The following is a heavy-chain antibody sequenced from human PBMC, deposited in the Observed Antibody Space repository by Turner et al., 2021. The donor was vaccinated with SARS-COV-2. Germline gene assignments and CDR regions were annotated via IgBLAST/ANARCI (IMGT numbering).Heavy chain of an antibody. CDR2: IYSSGSN. Sequence: QVQLQESGPGLVKPSETLSLTCTVSGDSLSSYYWSWIRQPPGKGLEWIGYIYSSGSNNYTHSLKSRVTIAVDTAKNHCSLKLSSVTAADTAVYYCARGFDYWGQGTLVTVSS. CDR3: ARGFDY. J-gene: IGHJ4*02. V-gene: IGHV4-59*01. CDR1: GDSLSSYY.